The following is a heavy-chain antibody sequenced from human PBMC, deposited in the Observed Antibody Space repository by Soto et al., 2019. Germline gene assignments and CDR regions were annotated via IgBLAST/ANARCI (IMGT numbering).Heavy chain of an antibody. V-gene: IGHV1-2*04. J-gene: IGHJ4*02. Sequence: ASVKVSCKASGYTFTGYYMHWVRQAPGQGLEWMGWINPNSGGTNYAQKFQGWVTMTRDTSISTAYMELSRLRPDDTAVYYCARDGDCSGGSCDRRFDYWGQGTLVTVSS. CDR2: INPNSGGT. CDR1: GYTFTGYY. CDR3: ARDGDCSGGSCDRRFDY. D-gene: IGHD2-15*01.